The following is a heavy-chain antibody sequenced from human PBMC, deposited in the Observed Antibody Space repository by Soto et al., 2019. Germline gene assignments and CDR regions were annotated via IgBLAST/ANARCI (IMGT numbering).Heavy chain of an antibody. CDR2: INAGNGNT. CDR1: GYTFTTYA. Sequence: QVQLVQSGAEEKKPGASVKVSCKASGYTFTTYAMHWVRQAPGQRLEWMGWINAGNGNTKYSQKFQGRVTITRDTSARTAYMELSSLRSEDTAVYYCARDRSVAVAGPGWFDPWGQGTLVTVSS. D-gene: IGHD6-19*01. CDR3: ARDRSVAVAGPGWFDP. V-gene: IGHV1-3*05. J-gene: IGHJ5*02.